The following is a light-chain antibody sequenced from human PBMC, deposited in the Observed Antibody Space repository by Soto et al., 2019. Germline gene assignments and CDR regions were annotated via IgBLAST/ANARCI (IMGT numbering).Light chain of an antibody. CDR3: QSYDSSLTGYV. V-gene: IGLV1-40*01. Sequence: QSVRTQPPSVSGAPGQRVTISCAGSNSNIGAGYDVHWYQHLPGAAPKLFIYSNTNRPSGVPDRFSGSRSGTSASLAITGLQAEDEVDYSCQSYDSSLTGYVFGTGTKVTVL. CDR2: SNT. J-gene: IGLJ1*01. CDR1: NSNIGAGYD.